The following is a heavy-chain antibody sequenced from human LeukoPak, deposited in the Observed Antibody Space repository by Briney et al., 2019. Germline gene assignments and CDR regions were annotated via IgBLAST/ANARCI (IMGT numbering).Heavy chain of an antibody. J-gene: IGHJ4*02. CDR1: GYTFTSYD. Sequence: ASVTVSCTASGYTFTSYDISWVRQAPGQGLEWMGWISTYNDNKHYAQTLKGRVTMTTDTSKNTVCMEMKRLRSDDTAVYYCARIQSRIIAARPGTPAFDYWGRGTLVTVSS. V-gene: IGHV1-18*01. CDR2: ISTYNDNK. D-gene: IGHD6-6*01. CDR3: ARIQSRIIAARPGTPAFDY.